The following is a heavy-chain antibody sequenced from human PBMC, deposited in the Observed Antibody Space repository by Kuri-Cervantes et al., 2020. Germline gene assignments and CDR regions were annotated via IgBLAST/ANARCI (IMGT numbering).Heavy chain of an antibody. CDR1: GFTFSSYA. CDR3: ARDRGSSSWSIYYYYYYGMDV. V-gene: IGHV3-30-3*01. J-gene: IGHJ6*02. Sequence: LSLTCAASGFTFSSYAMHWVRQAPGKGLEWVAVISYDGSNKYYADSVKGRFTISRDNSKNTLYLQMNSLRAEDTAVYYCARDRGSSSWSIYYYYYYGMDVWGQGTTVTVSS. D-gene: IGHD6-13*01. CDR2: ISYDGSNK.